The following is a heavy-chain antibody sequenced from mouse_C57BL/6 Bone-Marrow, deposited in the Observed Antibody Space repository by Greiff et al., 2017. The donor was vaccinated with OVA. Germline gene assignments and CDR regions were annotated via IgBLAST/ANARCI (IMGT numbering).Heavy chain of an antibody. D-gene: IGHD1-1*01. Sequence: EVMLVESGGGLVKPGGSLKLSCAASGFTFSSYAMSWVRQTPEKRLEWVATISDGGSYTYYPDNVKGRFTISRDNAKNNLYLQMSHLKSEDTAMYYCARDYYGSRGDYWGKGTTLTVAS. CDR1: GFTFSSYA. J-gene: IGHJ2*01. CDR3: ARDYYGSRGDY. V-gene: IGHV5-4*01. CDR2: ISDGGSYT.